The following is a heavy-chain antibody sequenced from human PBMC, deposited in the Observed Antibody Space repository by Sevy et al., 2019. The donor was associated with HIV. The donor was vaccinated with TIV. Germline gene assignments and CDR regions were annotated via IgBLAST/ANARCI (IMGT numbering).Heavy chain of an antibody. Sequence: SETLSLTCVVYGGSFSGYYWSWIRQPPGKGPEWIGEINHSGSTNYNPSLKSRVTISADTSKNQFSLKLSSVTAADTAVYYCATRRGHLSFDYWGQGTLVTVSS. CDR2: INHSGST. V-gene: IGHV4-34*01. CDR1: GGSFSGYY. CDR3: ATRRGHLSFDY. J-gene: IGHJ4*02.